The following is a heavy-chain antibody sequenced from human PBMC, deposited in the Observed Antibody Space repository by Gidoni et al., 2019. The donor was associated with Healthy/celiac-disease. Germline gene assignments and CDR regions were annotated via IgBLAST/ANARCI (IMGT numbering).Heavy chain of an antibody. CDR3: ARYYYGSGSYCWFDP. CDR2: INHSGST. D-gene: IGHD3-10*01. Sequence: QVQLQQWGAGLLKPSETLSLTCAVYGGSFSGYYWSWIRQPPGKGLEWIGEINHSGSTNYNPSLKSRVTISVDTSKNQFSLKLSSVTAADTAVYYCARYYYGSGSYCWFDPWGQGTLVTVSS. J-gene: IGHJ5*02. V-gene: IGHV4-34*01. CDR1: GGSFSGYY.